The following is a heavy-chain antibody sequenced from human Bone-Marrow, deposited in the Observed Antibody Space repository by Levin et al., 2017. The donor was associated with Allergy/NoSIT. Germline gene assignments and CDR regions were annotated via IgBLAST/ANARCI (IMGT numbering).Heavy chain of an antibody. J-gene: IGHJ4*02. CDR2: IGPTVGDT. CDR1: GFTLRNYD. V-gene: IGHV3-13*01. Sequence: GGSLRLSCVASGFTLRNYDMHWVRQVQGGGLEWVATIGPTVGDTYYADSVKGRFIISRENANNSVFLQMSGLRVGDTAVYYCSGGAAVGFRYERSPYYSNFDKWGQGILVTVSS. CDR3: SGGAAVGFRYERSPYYSNFDK. D-gene: IGHD3-22*01.